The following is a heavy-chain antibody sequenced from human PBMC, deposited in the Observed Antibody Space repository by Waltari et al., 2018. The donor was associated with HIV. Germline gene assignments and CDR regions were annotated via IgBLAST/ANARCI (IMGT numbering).Heavy chain of an antibody. CDR2: IHTTTGNP. J-gene: IGHJ5*02. Sequence: QVQLVQSGSALKKPGASVKVSCKASGYSFTTYSINWVRQAPGQGLEWMGWIHTTTGNPTYAQGFTGRFVFSLDTSVSTAYLQISSLKAEDTAVYYCARAVSPNWFDPWGQGTLVAVSS. V-gene: IGHV7-4-1*02. CDR1: GYSFTTYS. CDR3: ARAVSPNWFDP.